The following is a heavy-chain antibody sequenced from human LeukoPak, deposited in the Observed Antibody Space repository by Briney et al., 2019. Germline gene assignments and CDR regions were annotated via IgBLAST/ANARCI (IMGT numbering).Heavy chain of an antibody. J-gene: IGHJ4*02. CDR2: IYYSGST. Sequence: SQTLSLTCTVSGGSISSGDYYWSWIRQPPGKGLEWIGYIYYSGSTYYNPSPKSRVTISVDTSKNQFSLKLSSVTAADTAVYFCARHRSGLSTVTIPYFFDHWGQGALVTVSS. CDR1: GGSISSGDYY. V-gene: IGHV4-30-4*01. CDR3: ARHRSGLSTVTIPYFFDH. D-gene: IGHD4-17*01.